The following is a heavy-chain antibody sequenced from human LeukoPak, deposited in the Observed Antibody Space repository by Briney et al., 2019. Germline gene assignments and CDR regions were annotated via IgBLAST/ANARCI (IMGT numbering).Heavy chain of an antibody. J-gene: IGHJ4*02. Sequence: SETLSLTCAVYGGSFSGYYWSWIRQPPGKGLEWLGEINHSGSTNYNPSLKSRVTISVDTSKNQFSLKLSSVTAADTAVYYCAREGVVVVAASGLFDYWGQGTLVTVSS. CDR1: GGSFSGYY. D-gene: IGHD2-15*01. CDR3: AREGVVVVAASGLFDY. CDR2: INHSGST. V-gene: IGHV4-34*01.